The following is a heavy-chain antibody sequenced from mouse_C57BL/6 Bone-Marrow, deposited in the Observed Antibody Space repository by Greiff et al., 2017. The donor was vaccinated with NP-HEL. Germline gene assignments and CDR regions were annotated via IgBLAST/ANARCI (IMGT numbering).Heavy chain of an antibody. J-gene: IGHJ4*01. Sequence: EVQLQQSGAELVRPGASVKLSCTASGFNIKDDYMHWVKQRPEQGLEWIGWIDPENGDTEYASQFQGKATISSATSSNTAYLQLSSLTSEDTAVYYCTTSGYYDYDAYAMDYWGQGTSVTVSS. D-gene: IGHD2-4*01. V-gene: IGHV14-4*01. CDR1: GFNIKDDY. CDR3: TTSGYYDYDAYAMDY. CDR2: IDPENGDT.